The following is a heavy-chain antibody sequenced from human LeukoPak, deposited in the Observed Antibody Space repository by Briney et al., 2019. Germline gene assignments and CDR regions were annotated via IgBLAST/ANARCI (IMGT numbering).Heavy chain of an antibody. J-gene: IGHJ6*02. V-gene: IGHV3-21*01. Sequence: GGSLRLSCAASGFTFSSYSMKWVRQAPGRGLEWVSFISSSIDYIYYAHSVKGRLTISRDNARNSLYLQMNSLRAQDTAAYFCGGKKSRPGVKCLRDVGGQGTTVTVSS. CDR2: ISSSIDYI. CDR1: GFTFSSYS. CDR3: GGKKSRPGVKCLRDV. D-gene: IGHD2-2*01.